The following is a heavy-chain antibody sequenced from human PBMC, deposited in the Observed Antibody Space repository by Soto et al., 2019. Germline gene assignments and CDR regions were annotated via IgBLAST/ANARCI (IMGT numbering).Heavy chain of an antibody. Sequence: ASVKVSCKASGYSFTRYAVHWVRQAPGQSLEWMGWVNPGTGTAVYSQNFQGRVAVTRDTSANTAYMELSSLRSEDTAVYYCAREISTSGRYDYWGQGTLRTGSS. J-gene: IGHJ4*01. CDR2: VNPGTGTA. CDR1: GYSFTRYA. CDR3: AREISTSGRYDY. D-gene: IGHD2-2*01. V-gene: IGHV1-3*01.